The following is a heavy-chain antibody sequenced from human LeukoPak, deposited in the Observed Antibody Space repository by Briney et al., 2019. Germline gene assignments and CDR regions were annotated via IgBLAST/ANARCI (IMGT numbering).Heavy chain of an antibody. CDR1: GYSISSGYY. J-gene: IGHJ4*02. V-gene: IGHV4-38-2*02. D-gene: IGHD3-22*01. CDR2: IYHSGIT. CDR3: ARRRSRRITMIVGGAFDY. Sequence: PSGTLSLTCIVSGYSISSGYYWGWIRQPPGKGLEWIGNIYHSGITYYNLYNPSLKSRVIISVDTSKNHFSLKLSSVTAADTAVYYCARRRSRRITMIVGGAFDYWGQGTLVTVSS.